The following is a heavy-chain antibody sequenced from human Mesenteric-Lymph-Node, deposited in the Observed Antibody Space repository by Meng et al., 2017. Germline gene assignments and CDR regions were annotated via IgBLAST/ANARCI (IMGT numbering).Heavy chain of an antibody. J-gene: IGHJ4*02. CDR3: ANGYSPDF. Sequence: LSLTCAASGFTFSSYAMNWVRQAPGKGLEWVSAISGSGGSTYYADSVKGRFTISRDNSKNTLYMELNSLRVEDTAVYYCANGYSPDFWGQGTLVTVSS. CDR1: GFTFSSYA. V-gene: IGHV3-23*01. D-gene: IGHD5-12*01. CDR2: ISGSGGST.